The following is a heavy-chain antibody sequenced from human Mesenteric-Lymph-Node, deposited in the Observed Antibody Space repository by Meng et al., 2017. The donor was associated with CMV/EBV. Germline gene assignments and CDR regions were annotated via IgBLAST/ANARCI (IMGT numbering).Heavy chain of an antibody. V-gene: IGHV3-33*01. CDR2: IWYDGSNK. CDR1: GFTFSSYG. Sequence: GGSLRLSCAASGFTFSSYGMHWVRQAPGKGLEWVAVIWYDGSNKYYADSVKGRFTISRDNSKNTLYLQMNSLKAEDTAVFYCARDPRPSSSTRTNDDYWGQGTLVTVSS. J-gene: IGHJ4*02. CDR3: ARDPRPSSSTRTNDDY. D-gene: IGHD1-7*01.